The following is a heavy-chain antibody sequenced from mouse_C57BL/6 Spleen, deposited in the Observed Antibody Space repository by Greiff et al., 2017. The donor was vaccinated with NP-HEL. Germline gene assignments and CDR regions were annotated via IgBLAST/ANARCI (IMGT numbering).Heavy chain of an antibody. CDR1: GYTFTSYW. Sequence: QVQLQQPGAELVKPGASVKLSCKASGYTFTSYWMQWVKQRPGQGLEWIGEIDPSDSYTNYNQKFKGKATLTVDTSSSTAYMQLSSLTSEDSAVYYCNYDGPEFAYGGQGTLVTVSA. J-gene: IGHJ3*01. CDR2: IDPSDSYT. D-gene: IGHD2-3*01. CDR3: NYDGPEFAY. V-gene: IGHV1-50*01.